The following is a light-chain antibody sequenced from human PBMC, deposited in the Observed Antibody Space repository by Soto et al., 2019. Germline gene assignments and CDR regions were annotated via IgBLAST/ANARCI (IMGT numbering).Light chain of an antibody. CDR2: DAS. CDR1: QSISGW. V-gene: IGKV1-5*01. Sequence: DIQMTQSPSTLSASVGDRVTLTCRASQSISGWLAWYQQKPGKAPKLLIYDASSLESGVPSSFSGSGSGTEFTLTSSSLQPDDFATYYCQQYSSYSRTFGQGTRVEIK. CDR3: QQYSSYSRT. J-gene: IGKJ1*01.